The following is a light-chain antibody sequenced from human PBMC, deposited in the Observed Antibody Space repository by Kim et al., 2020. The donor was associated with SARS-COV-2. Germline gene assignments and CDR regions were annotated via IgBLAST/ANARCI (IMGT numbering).Light chain of an antibody. CDR3: QQYSYRPLT. CDR2: YAS. Sequence: VSPGESATLSCRVSPSLNSELVWYQQKPGQAPRLLIYYASTRVTGIPARFSGSGSGTEFTLTINRLQSEDVAIYYCQQYSYRPLTFGGGTKVDIK. J-gene: IGKJ4*01. V-gene: IGKV3-15*01. CDR1: PSLNSE.